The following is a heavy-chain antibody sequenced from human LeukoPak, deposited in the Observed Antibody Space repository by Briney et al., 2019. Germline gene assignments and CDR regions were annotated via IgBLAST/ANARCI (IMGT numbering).Heavy chain of an antibody. CDR2: IDPNSGDP. Sequence: ASVKVSCKASGYTFIDYYIHWVRQAPGQGLEWMGWIDPNSGDPHCTQKFQGRVTMTRDTSISTAYMELSGLTSDDTAVYYCARRLSTWSEGWFDPWGQGTLVTVSS. D-gene: IGHD6-13*01. J-gene: IGHJ5*02. CDR3: ARRLSTWSEGWFDP. V-gene: IGHV1-2*02. CDR1: GYTFIDYY.